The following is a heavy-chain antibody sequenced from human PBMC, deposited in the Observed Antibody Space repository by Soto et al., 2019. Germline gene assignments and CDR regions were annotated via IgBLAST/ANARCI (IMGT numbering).Heavy chain of an antibody. V-gene: IGHV4-59*01. J-gene: IGHJ6*02. CDR2: IFYSGSS. Sequence: ETLSLTCNVSGASMRSYSWTWMRLSPGKGLEWIGDIFYSGSSNLNPSLRSRLSISIDTSKNKFSLMLKSVTAADTAVYYCARDLRCCGLDVWGQGTTVTVSS. CDR3: ARDLRCCGLDV. D-gene: IGHD3-9*01. CDR1: GASMRSYS.